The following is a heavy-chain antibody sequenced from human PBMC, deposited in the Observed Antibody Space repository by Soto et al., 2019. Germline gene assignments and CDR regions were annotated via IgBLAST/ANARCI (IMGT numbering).Heavy chain of an antibody. V-gene: IGHV5-10-1*01. Sequence: PGESLKISCQGSGYSFTYFWISWVRQMPGKGLEWMGRIDPGDSNTIYSPSFQGHVTISVDKSSSTSYLQWGSLKASDTAIYYCARVVDVRPATYSGMDVWGPGTRVTVSS. CDR2: IDPGDSNT. J-gene: IGHJ6*02. CDR3: ARVVDVRPATYSGMDV. D-gene: IGHD2-21*01. CDR1: GYSFTYFW.